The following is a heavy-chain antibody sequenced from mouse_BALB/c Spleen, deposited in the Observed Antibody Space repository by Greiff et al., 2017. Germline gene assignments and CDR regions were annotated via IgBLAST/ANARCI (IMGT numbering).Heavy chain of an antibody. CDR3: ARGYYDYDEGYAMDY. CDR1: GFTFSDYY. Sequence: EVQGVESGGGLVKPGGSLKLSCAASGFTFSDYYMYWVRQTPEKRLEWVATISDGGSYTYYPDSVKGRFTISRDNAKNNLYLQMSSLKSEDTAMYYCARGYYDYDEGYAMDYWGQGTSVTVSS. CDR2: ISDGGSYT. V-gene: IGHV5-4*02. D-gene: IGHD2-4*01. J-gene: IGHJ4*01.